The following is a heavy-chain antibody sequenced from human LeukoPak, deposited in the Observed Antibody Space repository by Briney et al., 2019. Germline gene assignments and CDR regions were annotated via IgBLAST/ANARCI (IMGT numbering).Heavy chain of an antibody. V-gene: IGHV3-7*01. J-gene: IGHJ4*02. CDR2: IKQDGSEK. CDR1: GFTFSSYW. D-gene: IGHD2-21*02. Sequence: GGSLRLSCAASGFTFSSYWMSWVRQAPGKGLEWVANIKQDGSEKYYVDSVQGRFTISRDNAKNSLYLQMNSLRAEDTAVYYCANVVVVTAARYFDYWGQGTLVTVSS. CDR3: ANVVVVTAARYFDY.